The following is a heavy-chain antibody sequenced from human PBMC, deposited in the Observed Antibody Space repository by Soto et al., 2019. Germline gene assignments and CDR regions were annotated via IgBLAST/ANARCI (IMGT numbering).Heavy chain of an antibody. CDR2: FDPEDGET. D-gene: IGHD2-2*02. Sequence: ASVKVSCKVSGYTLTELSMHWVRQAPGKGLEWMGGFDPEDGETIYAQKFQGRVTMTEDTSTDTAYMELSSLRSEDTAVYYFSMEYFSSTSCYRDYWGQGTLVTVSS. V-gene: IGHV1-24*01. J-gene: IGHJ4*02. CDR3: SMEYFSSTSCYRDY. CDR1: GYTLTELS.